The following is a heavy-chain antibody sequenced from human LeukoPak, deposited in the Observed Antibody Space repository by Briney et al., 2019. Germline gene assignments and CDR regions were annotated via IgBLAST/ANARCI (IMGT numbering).Heavy chain of an antibody. CDR1: GFTSSNYW. CDR2: IKQDGSEK. J-gene: IGHJ4*02. CDR3: AREGYSGYVDGFDY. V-gene: IGHV3-7*01. Sequence: GGSLRLSCAASGFTSSNYWMSWVRQAPGKGLEWVANIKQDGSEKYYVDSVKGRFTISRDNAKNSLYLQMNSLRAEDTAVYYCAREGYSGYVDGFDYWGQGTLVTVSS. D-gene: IGHD5-12*01.